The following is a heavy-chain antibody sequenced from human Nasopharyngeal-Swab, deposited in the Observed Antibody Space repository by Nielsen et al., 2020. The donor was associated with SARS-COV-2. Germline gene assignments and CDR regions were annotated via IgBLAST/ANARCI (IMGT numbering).Heavy chain of an antibody. CDR3: ASLKVGITIFGVVTDRLLDY. CDR2: IYYRGST. J-gene: IGHJ4*02. V-gene: IGHV4-30-4*01. Sequence: WSRQPPGKGLEGIGYIYYRGSTYYNPSLKSRVTISVDTSKNQFSLKLSSVTAADTAVYYCASLKVGITIFGVVTDRLLDYWGQGTLVTVSS. D-gene: IGHD3-3*01.